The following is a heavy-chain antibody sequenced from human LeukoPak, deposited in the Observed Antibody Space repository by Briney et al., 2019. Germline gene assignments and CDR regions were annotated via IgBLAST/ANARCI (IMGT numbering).Heavy chain of an antibody. V-gene: IGHV3-33*06. J-gene: IGHJ4*02. CDR1: GFTFSSYG. Sequence: GRSLRLSCAASGFTFSSYGMHGVRQAPGKGLEWVALIWYDGSNKYYADSVKGRFTISRDNFNNTLYLQMNSLRVEDTAVYYCAKDPYMSSTALDYWGQGTLVTVSS. CDR3: AKDPYMSSTALDY. CDR2: IWYDGSNK. D-gene: IGHD6-6*01.